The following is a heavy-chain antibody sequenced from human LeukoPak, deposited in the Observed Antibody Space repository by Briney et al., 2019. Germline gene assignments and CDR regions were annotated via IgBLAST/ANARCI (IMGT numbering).Heavy chain of an antibody. J-gene: IGHJ4*02. CDR2: ISDSGGST. V-gene: IGHV3-23*01. D-gene: IGHD3-10*01. Sequence: PGGSLRLSCAVSGITLSNYGMSWVRQAPGKGLEWFAGISDSGGSTNYADSVKGRSTISRDNAKNTLYLQMNSLRAEDTAVYFCAKRGVVIRVILVGFHKQAYYFDSWGQGALVTVSS. CDR1: GITLSNYG. CDR3: AKRGVVIRVILVGFHKQAYYFDS.